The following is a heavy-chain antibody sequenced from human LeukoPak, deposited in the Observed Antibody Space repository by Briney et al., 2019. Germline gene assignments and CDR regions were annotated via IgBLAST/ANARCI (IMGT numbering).Heavy chain of an antibody. D-gene: IGHD2-8*01. CDR3: ARGPKMEYLYPLIALDI. CDR1: GGSISSYY. Sequence: PSETLSLTCTVSGGSISSYYWSWIRQPAGKGLEWIGRIYTSGSTNYNPSLKSRVTMSVDTSMNQFSLKLSSVTAADTAVYYCARGPKMEYLYPLIALDIWGQGTMVTVSS. V-gene: IGHV4-4*07. J-gene: IGHJ3*02. CDR2: IYTSGST.